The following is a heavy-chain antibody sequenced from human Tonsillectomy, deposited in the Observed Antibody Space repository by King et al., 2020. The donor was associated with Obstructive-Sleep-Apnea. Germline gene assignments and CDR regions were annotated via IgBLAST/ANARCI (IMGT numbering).Heavy chain of an antibody. CDR2: ISSDGNSK. CDR1: GFTFSNYA. Sequence: VQLVESGGGVVQPGRSLRLSCAASGFTFSNYAMHWVHQAPGKGLEWVAVISSDGNSKFYADSVKGRFTISRDNSKNTLYLQMNSLRAEDTAVYYCARLHEYYGSGSHDNWGQGTLVTVSS. CDR3: ARLHEYYGSGSHDN. D-gene: IGHD3-10*01. J-gene: IGHJ4*02. V-gene: IGHV3-30-3*01.